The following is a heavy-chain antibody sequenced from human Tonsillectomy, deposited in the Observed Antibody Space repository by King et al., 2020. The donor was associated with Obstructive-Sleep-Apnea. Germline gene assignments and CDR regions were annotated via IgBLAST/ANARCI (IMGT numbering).Heavy chain of an antibody. V-gene: IGHV2-70*01. Sequence: VTLKESGPALVKPTETLTLTCTFSGFSLSTSGMSVSWIRQPPGKALEWLALIDWDDEKYYSTSVETRLTVSKDTSETQVVLTMTNMDPVDTATYFCSRMTTPDSGNYVREAEGMDVWGQGTTVTVSS. CDR3: SRMTTPDSGNYVREAEGMDV. CDR2: IDWDDEK. D-gene: IGHD1-26*01. J-gene: IGHJ6*02. CDR1: GFSLSTSGMS.